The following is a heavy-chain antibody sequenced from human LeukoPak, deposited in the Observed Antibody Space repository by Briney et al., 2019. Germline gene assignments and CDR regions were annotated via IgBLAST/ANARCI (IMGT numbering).Heavy chain of an antibody. CDR3: AKDSAFGGEDS. J-gene: IGHJ4*02. Sequence: GGSLRLPCAASGFTFNRNWMSWVRQAPGRGLEWVSAIHNGGGTTSYAGSVKGRFTISRDNSKNTLFLQMNSLRAEDTAVYYCAKDSAFGGEDSWGQGTLVTVSS. CDR1: GFTFNRNW. D-gene: IGHD3-16*01. CDR2: IHNGGGTT. V-gene: IGHV3-23*01.